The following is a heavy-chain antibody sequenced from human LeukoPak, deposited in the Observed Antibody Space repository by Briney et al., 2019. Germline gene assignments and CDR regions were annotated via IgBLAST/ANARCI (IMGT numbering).Heavy chain of an antibody. CDR2: IIPIFGTA. Sequence: SVKVSCKASGGTFSSYAISWVRQAPGQGLEWMGRIIPIFGTANEAQKVQGRVTITTDESTSTAYMELSSLRSEDTAVYYCARGPGLVVVGTEYFQHWGQGTLVTVSS. CDR3: ARGPGLVVVGTEYFQH. D-gene: IGHD3-22*01. J-gene: IGHJ1*01. V-gene: IGHV1-69*05. CDR1: GGTFSSYA.